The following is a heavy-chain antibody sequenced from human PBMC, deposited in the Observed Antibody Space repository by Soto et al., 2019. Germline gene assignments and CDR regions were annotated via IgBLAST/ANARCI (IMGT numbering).Heavy chain of an antibody. CDR2: ISSSSSYI. CDR1: GFTFSSYS. D-gene: IGHD6-13*01. Sequence: GGSLRLSCAASGFTFSSYSMNWVRQAPGKGLEWVSSISSSSSYIYYADSVKGRFTISRDNAKNSLYLQMNSLRAEDTAVYYCNSPAAGTRPRDYWGQGTLVTVS. V-gene: IGHV3-21*01. CDR3: NSPAAGTRPRDY. J-gene: IGHJ4*02.